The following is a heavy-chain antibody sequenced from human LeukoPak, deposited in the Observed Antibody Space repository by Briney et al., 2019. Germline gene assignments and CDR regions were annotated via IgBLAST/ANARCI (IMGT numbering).Heavy chain of an antibody. CDR2: INPNSGGT. Sequence: ASVKVSCKASGYTFTGYYMHWVRQAPGQGLEWMGWINPNSGGTNYAQKFQGRVTMTRDTSISTAYMELSRLRSDDTAVYYCARDGFTIFGVVPPIYWGQGTLVTVSS. D-gene: IGHD3-3*01. V-gene: IGHV1-2*02. J-gene: IGHJ4*02. CDR3: ARDGFTIFGVVPPIY. CDR1: GYTFTGYY.